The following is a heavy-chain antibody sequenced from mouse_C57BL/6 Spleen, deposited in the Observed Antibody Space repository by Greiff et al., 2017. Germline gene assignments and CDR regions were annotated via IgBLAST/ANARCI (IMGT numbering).Heavy chain of an antibody. J-gene: IGHJ1*03. V-gene: IGHV1-18*01. CDR2: INPNNGGT. D-gene: IGHD1-1*01. Sequence: EVQLVESGPELVKPGASVKIPCKASGYTFTDYNMDWVKQSHGKSLEWIGDINPNNGGTIYNQKFKGKATLTVDKSSSTAYMELRSLTSEDTAVYYCARRNFYYYGKGYFDVWGTGTTVTVSS. CDR3: ARRNFYYYGKGYFDV. CDR1: GYTFTDYN.